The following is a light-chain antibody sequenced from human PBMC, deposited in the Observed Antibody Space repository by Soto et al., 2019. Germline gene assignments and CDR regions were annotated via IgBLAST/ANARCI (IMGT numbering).Light chain of an antibody. CDR1: SSNIGAGYD. CDR2: DNK. V-gene: IGLV1-40*01. CDR3: QSYDSSLSGSKAV. J-gene: IGLJ2*01. Sequence: QSVLTQPPSVSGAPGQRVTISCTGSSSNIGAGYDVHWYQQLPGTAPKLLIYDNKNRPSGVPDRFSGSRSGTSASLAINGLQAEDEADYYCQSYDSSLSGSKAVFGGGTKLTVL.